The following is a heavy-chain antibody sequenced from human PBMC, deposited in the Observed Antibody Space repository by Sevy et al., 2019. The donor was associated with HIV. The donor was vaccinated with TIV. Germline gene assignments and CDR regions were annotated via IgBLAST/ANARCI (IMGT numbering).Heavy chain of an antibody. CDR3: TGWKGAQSVFDY. CDR1: GFTFTDYA. Sequence: GGSLRLSCTASGFTFTDYAMNWVRQSPGKGLEWVAFFKRKADGRTLDHAASVKGRFTISRDDSKNIAYLQMHDLKTEDTGVYYCTGWKGAQSVFDYWGQGALVTVSS. V-gene: IGHV3-49*04. D-gene: IGHD1-1*01. CDR2: FKRKADGRTL. J-gene: IGHJ4*02.